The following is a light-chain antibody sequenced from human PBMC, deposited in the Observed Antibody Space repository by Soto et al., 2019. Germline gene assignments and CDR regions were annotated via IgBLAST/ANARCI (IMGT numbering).Light chain of an antibody. Sequence: DIQMTQSPSSLSASVGDRVTITCRASQSISSYLNWYQQKPGKAPKLLIYAASSLQSGVPSRFSGSGSEKDFPLTISSLQPEDFATYYFQQSYSTPCTFGQGTKLEIK. CDR1: QSISSY. CDR2: AAS. V-gene: IGKV1-39*01. CDR3: QQSYSTPCT. J-gene: IGKJ2*02.